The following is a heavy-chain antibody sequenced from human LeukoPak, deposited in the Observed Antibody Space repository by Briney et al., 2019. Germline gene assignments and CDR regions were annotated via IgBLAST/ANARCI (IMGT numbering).Heavy chain of an antibody. CDR1: GASIGDYY. CDR2: IYISGST. Sequence: PSETLSLTCTVSGASIGDYYWNWIRQPAGKGLEWIGRIYISGSTNYNPSLRSRVTMSKDTSKNQFSLKLTSMTAADSAVYYCVRDPTGLLRPTNWFDPWGQGTLVTVSS. CDR3: VRDPTGLLRPTNWFDP. V-gene: IGHV4-4*07. J-gene: IGHJ5*02. D-gene: IGHD3-22*01.